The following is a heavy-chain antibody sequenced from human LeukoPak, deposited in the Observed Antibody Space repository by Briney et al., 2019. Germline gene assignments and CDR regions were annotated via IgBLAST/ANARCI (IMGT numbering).Heavy chain of an antibody. D-gene: IGHD2-21*02. CDR1: GGSFSGYY. CDR2: INHSGST. V-gene: IGHV4-34*01. J-gene: IGHJ4*02. Sequence: HSETLSLTCAVYGGSFSGYYWSWIRQPPGKGLEWIGEINHSGSTNYNPSLKSRVTISVDTSKNQFSPKLSSVTAADTAVYYCARGYRGTATLPLESVLDYWGQGTLVTVSS. CDR3: ARGYRGTATLPLESVLDY.